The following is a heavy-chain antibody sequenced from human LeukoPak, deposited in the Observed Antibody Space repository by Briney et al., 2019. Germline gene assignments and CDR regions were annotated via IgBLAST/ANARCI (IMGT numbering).Heavy chain of an antibody. CDR3: ARHGRIAVAGTFDY. CDR2: IYYSGST. J-gene: IGHJ4*02. Sequence: KPSETLSLTCTVTGGSISSYYWSWIRQPPGKGLEWIGYIYYSGSTNYNPSLKSRVTISVDTSKNQFSLKLSSVTAADTAVYYCARHGRIAVAGTFDYWGQGTLVTVSS. V-gene: IGHV4-59*08. CDR1: GGSISSYY. D-gene: IGHD6-19*01.